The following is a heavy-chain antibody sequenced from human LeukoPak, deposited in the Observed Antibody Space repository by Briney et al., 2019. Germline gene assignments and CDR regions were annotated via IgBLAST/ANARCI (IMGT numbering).Heavy chain of an antibody. Sequence: SVKVSCRASGGTFSSYAISWVRQAPGQGLEWMGGIIPIFGTANYAQKFQGRVTITADESTSTAYMELSSLRFEDTAVYYCARVPWGYYDSSGYYYYFDYWGQGTLVTVSS. CDR3: ARVPWGYYDSSGYYYYFDY. D-gene: IGHD3-22*01. V-gene: IGHV1-69*13. CDR2: IIPIFGTA. CDR1: GGTFSSYA. J-gene: IGHJ4*02.